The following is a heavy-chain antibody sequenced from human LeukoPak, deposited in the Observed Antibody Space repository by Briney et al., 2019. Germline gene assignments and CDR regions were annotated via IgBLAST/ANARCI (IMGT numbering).Heavy chain of an antibody. V-gene: IGHV3-7*01. CDR1: GFTFTRYW. CDR3: ARVSRSGYYCGY. J-gene: IGHJ4*02. Sequence: GGSLRLSCAASGFTFTRYWMAWVRQAPGKGLEWVANIKQDGSEQYHVDSVRGRFTMSRDNTKNTVFLQMDSLRVEDTAVYYCARVSRSGYYCGYWGQGTTVTVSS. CDR2: IKQDGSEQ. D-gene: IGHD3-3*01.